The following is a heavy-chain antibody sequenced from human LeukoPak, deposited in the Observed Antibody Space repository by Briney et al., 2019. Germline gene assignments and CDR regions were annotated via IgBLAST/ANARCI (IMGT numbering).Heavy chain of an antibody. CDR3: AREFSSSWYRGDAFDI. Sequence: SETLSLTCTVSGGSISSGGYYWSWIRQHPGKGLEWIGYIYYSGSTYYNPSLKSRVTISVDTSKNQFSRKLSSATAADTAVYYCAREFSSSWYRGDAFDIWGQGTMVTVSS. V-gene: IGHV4-31*03. D-gene: IGHD6-13*01. CDR1: GGSISSGGYY. J-gene: IGHJ3*02. CDR2: IYYSGST.